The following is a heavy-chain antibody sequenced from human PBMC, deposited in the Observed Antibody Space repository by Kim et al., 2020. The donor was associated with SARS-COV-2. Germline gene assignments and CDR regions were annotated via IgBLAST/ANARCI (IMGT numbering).Heavy chain of an antibody. Sequence: GGERYYVDSVKGRFTISRDNTKNSLYLQMSSLRADDTAVYYCARDGYFAYWGQGTLVTVSS. CDR2: GGER. J-gene: IGHJ4*02. D-gene: IGHD2-2*03. V-gene: IGHV3-7*03. CDR3: ARDGYFAY.